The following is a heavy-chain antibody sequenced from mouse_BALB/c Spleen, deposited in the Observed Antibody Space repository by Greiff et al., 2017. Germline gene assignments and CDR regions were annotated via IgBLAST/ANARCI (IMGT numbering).Heavy chain of an antibody. Sequence: EVKLMESGGGLVKPGGSLKLSCAASGFTFSSYAMSWVRQTPEKRLEWVASISSGGSTYYPDSVKGRFTISRDNARNILYLQMSSLRSEDTAMYYCARKDYRAMDYWGQGTSVTVSS. D-gene: IGHD2-14*01. V-gene: IGHV5-6-5*01. CDR3: ARKDYRAMDY. CDR2: ISSGGST. J-gene: IGHJ4*01. CDR1: GFTFSSYA.